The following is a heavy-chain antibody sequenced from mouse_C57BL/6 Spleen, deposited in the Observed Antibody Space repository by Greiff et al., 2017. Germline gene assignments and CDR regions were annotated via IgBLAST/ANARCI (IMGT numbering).Heavy chain of an antibody. J-gene: IGHJ4*01. D-gene: IGHD1-2*01. CDR2: INPSSGYT. Sequence: VKLQQSGAELARPGASVKMSCKASGYTFTSYTMHWVKQRPGQGLEWIGYINPSSGYTKYNQKFKDKATLTADKSSSTAYMQLSSLTSEDSAVYYCARSELRLYAMDYWGQGTSVTVSS. CDR1: GYTFTSYT. V-gene: IGHV1-4*01. CDR3: ARSELRLYAMDY.